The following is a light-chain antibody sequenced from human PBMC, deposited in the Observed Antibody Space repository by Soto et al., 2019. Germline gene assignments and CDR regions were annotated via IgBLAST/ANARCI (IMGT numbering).Light chain of an antibody. V-gene: IGKV3D-15*01. Sequence: PGERVTLSCRASQSVSSSYLTWYQQKPGQAPRLLIYGASTRATGIPARFSGNGSGTEFTLTISSLQSEDFAVYYCQQYNNWPRWTFGQVTKV. CDR3: QQYNNWPRWT. CDR2: GAS. J-gene: IGKJ1*01. CDR1: QSVSSSY.